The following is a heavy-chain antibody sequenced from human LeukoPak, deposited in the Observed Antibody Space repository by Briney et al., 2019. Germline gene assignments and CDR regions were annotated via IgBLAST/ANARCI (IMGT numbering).Heavy chain of an antibody. CDR3: ARHTSGYYPHPHYGMDV. Sequence: SETLSLTCTVSGGSISSSSTYWGWIRQPPGKGLEWIGSIYYSGSTNYNPSLKSRVTISVDTSKNYFSLKLSSVTAADTAVYYCARHTSGYYPHPHYGMDVWGQGTTVTVS. CDR1: GGSISSSSTY. CDR2: IYYSGST. D-gene: IGHD3-3*01. V-gene: IGHV4-39*01. J-gene: IGHJ6*02.